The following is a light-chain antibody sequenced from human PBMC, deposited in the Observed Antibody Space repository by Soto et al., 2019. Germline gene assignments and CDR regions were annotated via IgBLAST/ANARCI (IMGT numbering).Light chain of an antibody. CDR1: QTVSNNY. CDR3: QQRSNWAIT. V-gene: IGKV3D-20*02. Sequence: IVLSQSPGTLTLSPGERATHPCRASQTVSNNYLACYQQKPGQAPRLLIYDTSSRATGMPDRFSVSGCETGWGRTIISREPEDFAVYSSQQRSNWAITFGQRTRL. J-gene: IGKJ5*01. CDR2: DTS.